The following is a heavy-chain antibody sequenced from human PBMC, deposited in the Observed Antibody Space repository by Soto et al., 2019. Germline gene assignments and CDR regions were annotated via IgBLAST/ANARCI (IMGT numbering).Heavy chain of an antibody. V-gene: IGHV3-30*18. Sequence: GGSLRLSCAASGFTFSSYGMHWVRQAPGKGLEWVAVISYDGSNKYYADSVKGRFTISRDNSKNTLYLQMNSLRAEDTAVYYCAKDPGPEYCSGGSCYGVQYYFDYWGQGTLVTVSS. CDR1: GFTFSSYG. J-gene: IGHJ4*02. D-gene: IGHD2-15*01. CDR2: ISYDGSNK. CDR3: AKDPGPEYCSGGSCYGVQYYFDY.